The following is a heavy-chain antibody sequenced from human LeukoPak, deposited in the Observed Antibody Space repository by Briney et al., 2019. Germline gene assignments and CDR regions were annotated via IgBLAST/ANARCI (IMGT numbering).Heavy chain of an antibody. CDR2: IYHRGNT. Sequence: SETLSLTCAVSGGSISSSNWWNWVRQTPGKGLEWIGEIYHRGNTHYNPSLKSRVTMSVDTSKNQFSLKLSSVTAADTAVYYCAIPREGLRNLRAFDYWGQGTLVTVSS. CDR3: AIPREGLRNLRAFDY. J-gene: IGHJ4*02. V-gene: IGHV4-4*02. D-gene: IGHD5-12*01. CDR1: GGSISSSNW.